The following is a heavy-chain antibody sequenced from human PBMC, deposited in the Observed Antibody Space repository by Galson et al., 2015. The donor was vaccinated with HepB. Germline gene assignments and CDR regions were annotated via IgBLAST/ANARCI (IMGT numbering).Heavy chain of an antibody. D-gene: IGHD1-20*01. CDR1: GSTFTSYD. Sequence: SVTVSCKASGSTFTSYDINWVRQATGQGLEWMGWMNPNSGNTGYAQKFQGRVTMTRNTSISTAYMELSSLRSEDTAVYYCAREERYNWNLDYWGQGTLVTVSS. CDR3: AREERYNWNLDY. CDR2: MNPNSGNT. V-gene: IGHV1-8*01. J-gene: IGHJ4*02.